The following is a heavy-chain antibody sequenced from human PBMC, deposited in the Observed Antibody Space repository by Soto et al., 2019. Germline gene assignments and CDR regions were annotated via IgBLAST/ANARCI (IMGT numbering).Heavy chain of an antibody. CDR2: ISGSGGST. V-gene: IGHV3-23*01. J-gene: IGHJ6*02. CDR1: GFTFSSYA. Sequence: GGSLRLSCAASGFTFSSYAMSWVRQAPGKGLEWVSAISGSGGSTYYADSVKGRFTISRDNSKNTLYLQMNSLRAEDTAVYYCAKDVLYGDYPVDYYYYGMDVWGQGTTVTVSS. CDR3: AKDVLYGDYPVDYYYYGMDV. D-gene: IGHD4-17*01.